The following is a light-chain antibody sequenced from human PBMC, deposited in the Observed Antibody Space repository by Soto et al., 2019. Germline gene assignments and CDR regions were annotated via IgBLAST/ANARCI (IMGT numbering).Light chain of an antibody. J-gene: IGLJ1*01. CDR2: LNSDGSH. V-gene: IGLV4-69*01. Sequence: QSVLTQSPSASASLGASVTLTCTLSSGHSSYAIAWHQQQPETGPRYLMRLNSDGSHSKGDGIPDRFSGSSSGAERYLTISSLQSEDEADYYFCSYVGATTYVFGTGTKLTVL. CDR1: SGHSSYA. CDR3: CSYVGATTYV.